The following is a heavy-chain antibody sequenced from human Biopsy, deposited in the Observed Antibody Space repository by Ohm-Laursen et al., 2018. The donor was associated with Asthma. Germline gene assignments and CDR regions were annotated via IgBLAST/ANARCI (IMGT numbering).Heavy chain of an antibody. V-gene: IGHV3-53*01. D-gene: IGHD3-22*01. J-gene: IGHJ4*02. CDR3: ARGDSSNWPHYYFDY. CDR2: IYSGGTS. Sequence: SLRLSCAASGFAVSRDHMFWVRQAPGKGLECVSVIYSGGTSHTADSVRGRFTISRDYSKNTLYLQMHSLRAEDTAVYYCARGDSSNWPHYYFDYWGQGTLVTVSS. CDR1: GFAVSRDH.